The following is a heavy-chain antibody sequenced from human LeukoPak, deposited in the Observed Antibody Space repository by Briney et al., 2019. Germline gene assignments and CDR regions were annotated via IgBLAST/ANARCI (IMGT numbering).Heavy chain of an antibody. Sequence: SETLSLTCTVSGDSVRTNNYYWSWIRQPPGKGLEWIGSIYYSGSTYYNPSLKSRVTISVDTSKNQFSLKLSSVTAADTAVYYCARSTRSGWPPDYYYGMDAWGQGTTVTVSS. V-gene: IGHV4-39*01. D-gene: IGHD6-19*01. J-gene: IGHJ6*02. CDR3: ARSTRSGWPPDYYYGMDA. CDR2: IYYSGST. CDR1: GDSVRTNNYY.